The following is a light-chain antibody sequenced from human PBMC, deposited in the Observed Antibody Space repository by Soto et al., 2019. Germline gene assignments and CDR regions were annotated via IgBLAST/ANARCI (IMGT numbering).Light chain of an antibody. Sequence: EIVLTQSPGTLSLSPGERATLSCRASQSVSSSYFAWYQQRFGQAPRLLIYGASSRATGIPYRFSGSGSGTDFTLTISRLEPEDFAVYYCQQYGSSSWTFGQGTKVEIK. CDR1: QSVSSSY. J-gene: IGKJ1*01. V-gene: IGKV3-20*01. CDR3: QQYGSSSWT. CDR2: GAS.